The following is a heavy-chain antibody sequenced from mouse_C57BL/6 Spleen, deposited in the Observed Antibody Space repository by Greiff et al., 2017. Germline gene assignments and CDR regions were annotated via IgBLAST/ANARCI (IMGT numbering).Heavy chain of an antibody. Sequence: FQLQQSGAELMKPGASVKLSCKATGYTFTGYWIEWVKQRPGHGLEWIGEILPGSGSTNYNVKFKGKAIVTADTSSNTAYMQLSSLTTEASAIYYCARDDGYPGFAYWGQGTLVTVSA. CDR3: ARDDGYPGFAY. CDR2: ILPGSGST. V-gene: IGHV1-9*01. CDR1: GYTFTGYW. D-gene: IGHD2-3*01. J-gene: IGHJ3*01.